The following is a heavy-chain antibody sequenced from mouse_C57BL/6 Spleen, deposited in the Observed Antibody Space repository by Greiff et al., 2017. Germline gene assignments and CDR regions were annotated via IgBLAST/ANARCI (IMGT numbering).Heavy chain of an antibody. CDR2: IWSDGST. CDR3: ARHGGGTFAD. CDR1: GFSLTSYG. D-gene: IGHD4-1*01. J-gene: IGHJ3*01. V-gene: IGHV2-6-1*01. Sequence: VQLQQSGPGLVAPSQSLSITCTVSGFSLTSYGVHWVRQPPGKGLAWLVVIWSDGSTTYNSALKSRLSISKDNSKSQVFLKMNSLQTDDTAMYYCARHGGGTFADWGQGTLVTVAA.